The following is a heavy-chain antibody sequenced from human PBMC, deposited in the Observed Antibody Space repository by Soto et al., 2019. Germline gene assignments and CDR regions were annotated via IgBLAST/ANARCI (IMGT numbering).Heavy chain of an antibody. CDR1: GYSFASYW. CDR2: IYPGDSDT. V-gene: IGHV5-51*01. D-gene: IGHD6-13*01. J-gene: IGHJ3*02. Sequence: PGESLKISCKGSGYSFASYWIGWVRQMPGKGLEWMGIIYPGDSDTRYSPSFQGQVTISADKSISAAYLQWSSLKASDTAMYYCARPRDSSSWNAFDIWGQGTMVTVSS. CDR3: ARPRDSSSWNAFDI.